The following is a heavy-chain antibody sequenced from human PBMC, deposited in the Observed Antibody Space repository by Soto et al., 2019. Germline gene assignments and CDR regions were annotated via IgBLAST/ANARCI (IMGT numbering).Heavy chain of an antibody. V-gene: IGHV3-30*18. J-gene: IGHJ4*02. CDR1: GFTFSSYG. CDR3: AKWGEEGATTLDY. Sequence: QVQLVESGGGVVQPGRSLRLSCAASGFTFSSYGMHWVRQAPGKGLEWVAVISYDGSNKYYAYSVKGRFTISRDNSKNTLYLQMNSLRAEDTAVYYRAKWGEEGATTLDYWGQGTLVTVSS. D-gene: IGHD1-26*01. CDR2: ISYDGSNK.